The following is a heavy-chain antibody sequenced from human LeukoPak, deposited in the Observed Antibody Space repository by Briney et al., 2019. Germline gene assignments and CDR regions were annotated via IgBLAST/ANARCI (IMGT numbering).Heavy chain of an antibody. J-gene: IGHJ5*02. CDR1: VGSITSSY. Sequence: SETLSLTCTVSVGSITSSYWSWIRQSPGKGLEWIGYIHYTGSTNYNPSLKSRVTILIDTSKNQLSLKLSSVTAADTAVYYCARGRYSAGDNWFDPWGQGTLVTVSS. V-gene: IGHV4-59*01. CDR3: ARGRYSAGDNWFDP. D-gene: IGHD3-9*01. CDR2: IHYTGST.